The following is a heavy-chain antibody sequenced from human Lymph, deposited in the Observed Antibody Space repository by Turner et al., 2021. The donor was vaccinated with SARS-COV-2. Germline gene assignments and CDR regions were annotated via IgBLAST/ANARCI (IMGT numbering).Heavy chain of an antibody. CDR2: ISYDGSNK. J-gene: IGHJ4*02. CDR3: ARDSSGSGTLDY. Sequence: VRLVESGGGVVQPGRSLILSCAASGFTFNNYPMHWVRQAPGKGLEWVAVISYDGSNKYYADSVKGRFTISRDNSKNTLYLQMNSLRAEDTAVYYCARDSSGSGTLDYWGQGTLVTVSS. V-gene: IGHV3-30-3*01. D-gene: IGHD3-10*01. CDR1: GFTFNNYP.